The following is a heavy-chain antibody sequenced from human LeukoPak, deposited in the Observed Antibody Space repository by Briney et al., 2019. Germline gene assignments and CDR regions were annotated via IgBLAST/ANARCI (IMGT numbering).Heavy chain of an antibody. CDR1: GFSFSNYA. J-gene: IGHJ4*02. V-gene: IGHV3-23*01. CDR2: ISGSGSI. CDR3: AKESYYDGTGFYTG. Sequence: PGGSLRLSCAASGFSFSNYAMSWVRQAPGKGLEWVSRISGSGSIDYADSVKGRFTISRDNSKNTLYLQMNSLRAEDTAVYYCAKESYYDGTGFYTGWGQGNLVTVCS. D-gene: IGHD3-22*01.